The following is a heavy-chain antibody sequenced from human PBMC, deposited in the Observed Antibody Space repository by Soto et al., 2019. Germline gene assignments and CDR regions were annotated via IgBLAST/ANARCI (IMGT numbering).Heavy chain of an antibody. Sequence: GGSLRLSCAASGFTFSSYDMHWVRQAPGKGLEWVSAIGTAGDTYYPGSVKGRFTISRENAKNSLYLQMNSLRAGDTAVYYCARDLGGVGTLDVWGKGTTVTVSS. J-gene: IGHJ6*04. V-gene: IGHV3-13*01. D-gene: IGHD3-3*01. CDR2: IGTAGDT. CDR1: GFTFSSYD. CDR3: ARDLGGVGTLDV.